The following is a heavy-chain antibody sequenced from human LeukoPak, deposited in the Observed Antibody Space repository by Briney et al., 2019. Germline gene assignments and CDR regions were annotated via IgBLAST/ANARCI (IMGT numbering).Heavy chain of an antibody. D-gene: IGHD3-3*01. Sequence: PGGSLRLSCAASGLTVSSKYMSWVRQAPGKGLEWVSSIYIGDSTNYVDSVKGRFTTSRDHARNTLYLQMNSLRVEDTALYYCASRPDNYDVHLLNPWGQGTLVTVSS. J-gene: IGHJ5*02. V-gene: IGHV3-66*01. CDR3: ASRPDNYDVHLLNP. CDR1: GLTVSSKY. CDR2: IYIGDST.